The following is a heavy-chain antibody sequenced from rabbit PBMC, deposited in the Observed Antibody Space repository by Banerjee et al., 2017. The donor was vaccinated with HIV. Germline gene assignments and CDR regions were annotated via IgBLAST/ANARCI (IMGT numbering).Heavy chain of an antibody. CDR3: VRDAGYALYGYVDLNL. CDR1: GFSFSNGYV. Sequence: QSLEESGGDLVKPGASLTLTCTASGFSFSNGYVMCWVRQALGKGLEWIACINTSSGNTVYASWAKGRFTISKTSSTTVTLQMTSLTAADTATYFCVRDAGYALYGYVDLNLWGPGTLVTVS. J-gene: IGHJ4*01. V-gene: IGHV1S40*01. CDR2: INTSSGNT. D-gene: IGHD6-1*01.